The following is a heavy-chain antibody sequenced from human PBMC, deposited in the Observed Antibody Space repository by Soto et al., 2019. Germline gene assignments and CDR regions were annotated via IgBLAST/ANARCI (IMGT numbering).Heavy chain of an antibody. CDR2: STYVGGTP. V-gene: IGHV3-64D*06. Sequence: EVDLVESGGGLVQPGGSLRLSCSASGFNLKDYGMHWVRQAPGKGLEQVAASTYVGGTPYYAQSVKGRFTVSRDNSQNTLYLQMGSLRPEDTGTYFCVKDYSHGRFPDYWGQGTLVTVSS. CDR1: GFNLKDYG. J-gene: IGHJ4*02. D-gene: IGHD1-26*01. CDR3: VKDYSHGRFPDY.